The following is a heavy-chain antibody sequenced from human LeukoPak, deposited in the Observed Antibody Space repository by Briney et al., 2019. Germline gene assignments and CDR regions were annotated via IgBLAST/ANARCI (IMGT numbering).Heavy chain of an antibody. CDR2: ISYDGSNK. Sequence: GGSLRLSCAASGFTFSSYGMHWVRQAPGKGLEWVAVISYDGSNKYYADSVKGRFTISRDNSKNTLYLQMNSLRAEDTAVYYCAKDRRAIVATTFYYYYGMDVWGQGTTVTVSS. CDR1: GFTFSSYG. J-gene: IGHJ6*02. CDR3: AKDRRAIVATTFYYYYGMDV. V-gene: IGHV3-30*18. D-gene: IGHD5-12*01.